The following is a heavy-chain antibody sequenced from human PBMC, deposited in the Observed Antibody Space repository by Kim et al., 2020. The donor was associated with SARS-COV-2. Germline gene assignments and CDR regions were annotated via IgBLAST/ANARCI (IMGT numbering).Heavy chain of an antibody. Sequence: ASVKVSCKVSGYTLTELSMHWVRQAPGKGLEWMGGFDPEDGETIYAQKFQGRVTMTEDTSTDTAYMELSSLRSEDTAVYYCATAPAVAGTYSYYYGMDVWGKGTTVTVSS. CDR1: GYTLTELS. CDR2: FDPEDGET. J-gene: IGHJ6*04. CDR3: ATAPAVAGTYSYYYGMDV. V-gene: IGHV1-24*01. D-gene: IGHD6-19*01.